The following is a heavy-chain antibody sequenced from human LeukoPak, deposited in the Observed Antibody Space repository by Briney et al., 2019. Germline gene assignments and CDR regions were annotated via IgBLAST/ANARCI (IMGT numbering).Heavy chain of an antibody. V-gene: IGHV4-39*07. D-gene: IGHD6-13*01. CDR2: IYYSGRT. J-gene: IGHJ4*02. Sequence: PSETLSLTCTVSGVSISSSGYYWAWIRQPPGKGLEWIGSIYYSGRTYYNPSLKSRVTISVETSKNEFSLRLRSVTAADTAVYYCARVTGYRIEDYFDYWGQGTLVTVSS. CDR1: GVSISSSGYY. CDR3: ARVTGYRIEDYFDY.